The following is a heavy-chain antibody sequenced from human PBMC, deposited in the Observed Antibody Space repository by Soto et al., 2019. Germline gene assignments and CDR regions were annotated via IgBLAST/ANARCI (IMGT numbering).Heavy chain of an antibody. V-gene: IGHV4-38-2*02. CDR3: ARVGPYCGGDCYSPPP. CDR1: GYSIRNGYY. J-gene: IGHJ5*02. CDR2: IYHSGST. Sequence: SETLSLTCTVSGYSIRNGYYWGWIRQPPGKGLEWIGTIYHSGSTYYNPSLKSRVTISVDASENHFSLKLSSVTAADTAVYYCARVGPYCGGDCYSPPPWGQGTLVTVSS. D-gene: IGHD2-21*02.